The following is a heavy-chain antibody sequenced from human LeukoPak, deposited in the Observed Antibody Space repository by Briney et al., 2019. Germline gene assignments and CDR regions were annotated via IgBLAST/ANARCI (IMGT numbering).Heavy chain of an antibody. V-gene: IGHV4-30-2*01. CDR1: GGSISSGGYS. D-gene: IGHD3-22*01. CDR3: AGSTYYYDSSGYDY. CDR2: IYHSGST. Sequence: SETLPLTCAVSGGSISSGGYSWSWIRQPPGKGLEWIGYIYHSGSTYYNPSLKSRVTISVDRSKNQFSLKLSSVTAADTAVYYCAGSTYYYDSSGYDYWGQGTLVTVSS. J-gene: IGHJ4*02.